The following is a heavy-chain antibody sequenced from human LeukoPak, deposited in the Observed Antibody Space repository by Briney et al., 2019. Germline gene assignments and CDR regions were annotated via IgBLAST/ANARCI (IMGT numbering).Heavy chain of an antibody. CDR2: ISNDAGNY. CDR1: GFTFSSYG. CDR3: AKDRRLYDILTPFDY. J-gene: IGHJ4*02. V-gene: IGHV3-30*18. Sequence: PGGSLRLSCAASGFTFSSYGMHWVRQAPGKGLEWVALISNDAGNYYYADSVKGRFTISGDNSKNTLYLQMNSLRAEDTAVYFCAKDRRLYDILTPFDYWGQGTLVTVSS. D-gene: IGHD3-9*01.